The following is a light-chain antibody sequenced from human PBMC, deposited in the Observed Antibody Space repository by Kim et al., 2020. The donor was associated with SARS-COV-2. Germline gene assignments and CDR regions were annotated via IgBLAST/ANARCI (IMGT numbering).Light chain of an antibody. CDR3: QQLNSYPL. J-gene: IGKJ5*01. CDR2: AAS. V-gene: IGKV1-9*01. Sequence: SASVGVRVTISCRAQQGSTNYLAWYQQKPRKAPKLLIYAASTLQSGVPSRFSGSGSGTDFTLTISSLQPEDFATYYCQQLNSYPLFGQGTRLEIK. CDR1: QGSTNY.